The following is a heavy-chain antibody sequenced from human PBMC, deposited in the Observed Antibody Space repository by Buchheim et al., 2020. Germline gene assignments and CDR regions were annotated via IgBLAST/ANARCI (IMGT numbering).Heavy chain of an antibody. CDR2: INAGNGNT. D-gene: IGHD6-19*01. Sequence: QVQLVQSGAEVKKPGASVKVSCKASGYTFTSYAMHWVRQAPGQRLEWMGWINAGNGNTKYSQKFQGRVTITRDISASTAYMELSSLRSEDTAVYYCARDRGSSSGPLYWYFDLWGRGTL. J-gene: IGHJ2*01. V-gene: IGHV1-3*01. CDR1: GYTFTSYA. CDR3: ARDRGSSSGPLYWYFDL.